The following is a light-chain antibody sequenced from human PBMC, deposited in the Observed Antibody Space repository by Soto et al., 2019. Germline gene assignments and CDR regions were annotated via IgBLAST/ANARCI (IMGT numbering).Light chain of an antibody. CDR3: QQYYSYSWT. CDR1: QRVSRY. CDR2: DAS. Sequence: IVMTQSPAMLSLSAGERATISCRASQRVSRYLAWYQQKPGQAPELLIYDASTLESGIPSRFSGSGSGTDFTLTISSLQHDDFATYYCQQYYSYSWTFGQGTKVDIK. V-gene: IGKV3-15*01. J-gene: IGKJ1*01.